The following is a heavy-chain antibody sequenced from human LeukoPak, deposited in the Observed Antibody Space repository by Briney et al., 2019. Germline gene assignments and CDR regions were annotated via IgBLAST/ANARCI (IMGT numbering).Heavy chain of an antibody. V-gene: IGHV4-31*03. CDR2: IYYSGST. Sequence: SQTLSLTCSVSGGSISSGGYYWSWLRQHPGKGLEWIGYIYYSGSTYYNPSLKSRVTISVDTSKNQFSLKLSSVTAADTAVYYCASAWIAAAGSIDYWGQGTLVTVSS. J-gene: IGHJ4*02. CDR3: ASAWIAAAGSIDY. CDR1: GGSISSGGYY. D-gene: IGHD6-13*01.